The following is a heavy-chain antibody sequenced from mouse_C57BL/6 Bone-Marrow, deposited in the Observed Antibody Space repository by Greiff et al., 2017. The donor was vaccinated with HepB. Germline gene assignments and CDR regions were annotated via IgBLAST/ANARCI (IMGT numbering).Heavy chain of an antibody. CDR1: GFTFSDYY. V-gene: IGHV5-16*01. CDR3: ARGPGFAY. Sequence: EVKLMESGGGLVQPGRSMKLSCTASGFTFSDYYMAWVRQVPEKGLEWVANINYDGSSTYYLDTLKSRFIISRDNAKNILYLQMSSLKSEDTATYYCARGPGFAYWGQGTLVTVSA. J-gene: IGHJ3*01. CDR2: INYDGSST.